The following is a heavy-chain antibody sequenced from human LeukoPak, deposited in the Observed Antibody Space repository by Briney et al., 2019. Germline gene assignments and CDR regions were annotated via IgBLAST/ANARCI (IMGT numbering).Heavy chain of an antibody. D-gene: IGHD3-3*01. V-gene: IGHV1-69*05. Sequence: VKVSCKXSGGTFSSYAISWVRQAPGQGLEWMGRIIPIFGTANYAQKFQGRVTITTDESTSTAYMELSSLRSEDTAVYYCARPSITIFGVDPGAFDIWGQGTMVTVSS. CDR1: GGTFSSYA. CDR3: ARPSITIFGVDPGAFDI. CDR2: IIPIFGTA. J-gene: IGHJ3*02.